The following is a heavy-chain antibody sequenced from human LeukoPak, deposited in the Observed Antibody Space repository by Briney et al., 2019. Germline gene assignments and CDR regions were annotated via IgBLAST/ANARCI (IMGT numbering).Heavy chain of an antibody. CDR1: GGSFSGYY. CDR3: ARRLRKRVAAAGSWFDP. J-gene: IGHJ5*02. CDR2: INHSGST. D-gene: IGHD6-13*01. Sequence: KPSETLSLTCAVYGGSFSGYYWSWIRQPPGKGLEWIGEINHSGSTNYNPSLKSRVTISVGTSKNQFSLKLSSVTAADTAVYYCARRLRKRVAAAGSWFDPWGQGTLVTVSS. V-gene: IGHV4-34*01.